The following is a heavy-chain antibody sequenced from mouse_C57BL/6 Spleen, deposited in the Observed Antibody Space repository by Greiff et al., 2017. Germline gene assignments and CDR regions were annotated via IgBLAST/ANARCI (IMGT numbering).Heavy chain of an antibody. J-gene: IGHJ2*01. Sequence: VQLVESGPELVKPGASVKISCKASGYAFSSSWMNWVKQRPGKGLEWIGRIYPGDGDTNYNGKFKGKATLTADKSSSTAYMQLSSLTSEDSAVYFCARGYYGSSPNYFDYWGQGTTLTVSS. CDR2: IYPGDGDT. V-gene: IGHV1-82*01. CDR1: GYAFSSSW. D-gene: IGHD1-1*01. CDR3: ARGYYGSSPNYFDY.